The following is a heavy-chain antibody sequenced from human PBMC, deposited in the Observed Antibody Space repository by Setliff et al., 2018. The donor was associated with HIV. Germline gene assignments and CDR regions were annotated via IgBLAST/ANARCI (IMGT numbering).Heavy chain of an antibody. CDR2: IYWDDDK. Sequence: SGPTLVNPTQTLTLTCTFSGFSLRTSKVGVGWIRQPPGKALEWLALIYWDDDKRYSPSLKSRLTITKDTSKNQVVLTMTNMDPVDSGTYFCARTRPPSGLASAYFFDSWGQGTLVTVSS. V-gene: IGHV2-5*02. J-gene: IGHJ4*02. CDR1: GFSLRTSKVG. D-gene: IGHD6-25*01. CDR3: ARTRPPSGLASAYFFDS.